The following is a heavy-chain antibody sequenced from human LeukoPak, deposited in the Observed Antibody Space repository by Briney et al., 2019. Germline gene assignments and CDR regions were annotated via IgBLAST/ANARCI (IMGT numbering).Heavy chain of an antibody. D-gene: IGHD3-10*01. CDR1: GYSISSGYY. CDR2: IYHSGST. V-gene: IGHV4-38-2*02. CDR3: ARDKEDYVSGSYYMIPPSHMDV. J-gene: IGHJ6*03. Sequence: PSETLSLTCTVSGYSISSGYYWGWIRQPPGKGLEWIGSIYHSGSTYYNPSLKSRVTISVDTSKNQFSPKLSSVTAADTAVYYCARDKEDYVSGSYYMIPPSHMDVWGKGTTVTVPS.